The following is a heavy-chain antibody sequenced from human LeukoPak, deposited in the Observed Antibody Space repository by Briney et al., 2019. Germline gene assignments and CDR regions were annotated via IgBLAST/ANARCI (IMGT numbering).Heavy chain of an antibody. Sequence: GGSLRLSCAASGFTFNSYGMHWVRQAPGKGLEWVAFIRHDGSNKYYADSVKGRFTISRDNSKNTLYLQMNSLRAEDTAVYFCAKAGGVEAAGIFDYWGQGTLVTFSS. J-gene: IGHJ4*02. CDR3: AKAGGVEAAGIFDY. D-gene: IGHD6-13*01. CDR2: IRHDGSNK. CDR1: GFTFNSYG. V-gene: IGHV3-30*02.